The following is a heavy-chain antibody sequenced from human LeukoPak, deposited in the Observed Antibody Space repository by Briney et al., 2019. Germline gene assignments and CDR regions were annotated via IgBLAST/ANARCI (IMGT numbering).Heavy chain of an antibody. J-gene: IGHJ3*02. CDR3: AKARGSGFQRGDAFDM. Sequence: GRSLRLSCAASGFTFSSYAMHWVRQAPGKGLEWVAVISYDGSNKYYSDSVKGRITISRDNSKSTLYVQTDSLRTEDTAVYYCAKARGSGFQRGDAFDMWGQGTRVTVSS. V-gene: IGHV3-30-3*01. CDR2: ISYDGSNK. CDR1: GFTFSSYA. D-gene: IGHD6-19*01.